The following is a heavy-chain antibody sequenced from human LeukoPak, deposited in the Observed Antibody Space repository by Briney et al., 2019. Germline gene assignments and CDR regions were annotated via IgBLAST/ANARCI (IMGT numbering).Heavy chain of an antibody. CDR3: ARGRGATGY. Sequence: SGGSLRLSCAASGFTFSSYSMNWVRQAPGKGLEWVSSISSSSSYIYYADSVKGRFTISRDNSKNTLYLQMNSLRAEDTAVYYCARGRGATGYWGQGTLVTVSS. J-gene: IGHJ4*02. V-gene: IGHV3-21*04. D-gene: IGHD1-26*01. CDR2: ISSSSSYI. CDR1: GFTFSSYS.